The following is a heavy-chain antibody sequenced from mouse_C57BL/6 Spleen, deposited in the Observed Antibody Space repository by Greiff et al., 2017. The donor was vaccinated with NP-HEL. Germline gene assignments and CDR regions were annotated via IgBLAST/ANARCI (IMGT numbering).Heavy chain of an antibody. Sequence: LVESGASVKISCKASGYAFSSYWMNWVKQRPGKGLEWIGQIYPGDGDTNYNGKFKGKATLTADKSSSTAYMQLSSLTSEDSAVYFCARGGANWADYWGQGTTLTVSS. J-gene: IGHJ2*01. D-gene: IGHD4-1*01. CDR2: IYPGDGDT. CDR1: GYAFSSYW. CDR3: ARGGANWADY. V-gene: IGHV1-80*01.